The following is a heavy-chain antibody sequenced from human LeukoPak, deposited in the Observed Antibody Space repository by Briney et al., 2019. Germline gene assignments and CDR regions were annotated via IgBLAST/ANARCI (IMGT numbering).Heavy chain of an antibody. Sequence: ASVKVSCKASGYTFTGYYMRWVRQAPGQGLEWMGWINPNSGGTNYAQKFQGRVTMTRDTFISTAYMELSRLRSDDTAVYYCARGGGRAYYFDYWGQGTLVTVSS. V-gene: IGHV1-2*02. D-gene: IGHD6-25*01. J-gene: IGHJ4*02. CDR3: ARGGGRAYYFDY. CDR1: GYTFTGYY. CDR2: INPNSGGT.